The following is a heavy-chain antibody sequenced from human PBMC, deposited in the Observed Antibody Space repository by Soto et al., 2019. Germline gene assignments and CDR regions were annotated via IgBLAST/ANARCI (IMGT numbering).Heavy chain of an antibody. J-gene: IGHJ4*02. V-gene: IGHV3-23*01. Sequence: EVQLLESGGGLVQPGGSLRLSCAASGFTFSNYAMSWVRQAPGKGMEWVSAITGNGVTTYYADSVKGRFTISRDNSKNTLDLQMNSLRAEDTAIYYCAKYRDFGKFDYWGQGSLVTVSS. CDR3: AKYRDFGKFDY. CDR1: GFTFSNYA. CDR2: ITGNGVTT. D-gene: IGHD4-17*01.